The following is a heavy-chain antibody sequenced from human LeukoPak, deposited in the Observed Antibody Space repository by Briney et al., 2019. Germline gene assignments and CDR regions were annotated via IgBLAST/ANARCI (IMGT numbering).Heavy chain of an antibody. V-gene: IGHV1-46*01. CDR2: INPSGGST. Sequence: ASVKVSCKASGYTFTSYHMHWAQQAPGQGLEIMGIINPSGGSTTYAQKFQGRVTMTRDTSTSTVYMELSSLRSEDTAVYYCAKLAAAGTAHYYFDYWGQGTLVTVSS. CDR1: GYTFTSYH. J-gene: IGHJ4*02. D-gene: IGHD6-13*01. CDR3: AKLAAAGTAHYYFDY.